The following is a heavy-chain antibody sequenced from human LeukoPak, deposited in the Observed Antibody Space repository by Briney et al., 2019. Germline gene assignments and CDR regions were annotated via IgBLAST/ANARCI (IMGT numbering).Heavy chain of an antibody. Sequence: PGGSLRLSCAASGFTFDDYAMHWVRQAPGKGLEWVSGISWNSGSIGYADSVKGRFTISRDNAKNSLYLQMNSLRAEDTALYYCAKDDYYYYYGMDVWGQGTTVTVSS. CDR2: ISWNSGSI. V-gene: IGHV3-9*01. CDR3: AKDDYYYYYGMDV. J-gene: IGHJ6*02. CDR1: GFTFDDYA.